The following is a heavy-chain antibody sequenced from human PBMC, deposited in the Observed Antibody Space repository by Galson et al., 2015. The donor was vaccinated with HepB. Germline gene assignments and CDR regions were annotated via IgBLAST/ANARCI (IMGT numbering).Heavy chain of an antibody. Sequence: SLRLSCAASGFSFSDHGMHWVRQAPGKGLEWVAVIWYDGSNKYHADSVKGRFIISRDNSKNTLALQMNRLRAEDTAVYYCARDSYYYDSRGGPDYWGQGTLVTVSS. V-gene: IGHV3-33*01. J-gene: IGHJ4*02. CDR2: IWYDGSNK. D-gene: IGHD3-22*01. CDR1: GFSFSDHG. CDR3: ARDSYYYDSRGGPDY.